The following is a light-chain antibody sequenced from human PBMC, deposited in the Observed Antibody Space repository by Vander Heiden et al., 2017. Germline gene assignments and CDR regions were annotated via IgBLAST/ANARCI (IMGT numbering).Light chain of an antibody. CDR1: NLGKNC. CDR2: QDS. V-gene: IGLV3-1*01. Sequence: SYELTQPRSGSVSPGQTASITRSGGNLGKNCACWYQQKPGRSPVLVIYQDSKRPSAIPWRFSGWDSGTTATLTIIGTQAMGEDDYYCQASDSSFVVFGGGTKLTVL. J-gene: IGLJ2*01. CDR3: QASDSSFVV.